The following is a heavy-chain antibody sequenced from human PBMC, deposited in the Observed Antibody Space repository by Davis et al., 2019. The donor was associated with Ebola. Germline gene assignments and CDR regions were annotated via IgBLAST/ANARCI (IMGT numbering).Heavy chain of an antibody. V-gene: IGHV3-23*01. D-gene: IGHD2-2*01. CDR2: ISGNGGST. CDR3: AKTLGYCSSTSCYAFDI. J-gene: IGHJ3*02. CDR1: GFTFSSYA. Sequence: GESLKISCAASGFTFSSYAMSWVRQAPGKGLEWVSAISGNGGSTYYADSVKGRFTISRDNSKNTLYLQMNSLRAEDTAVYYCAKTLGYCSSTSCYAFDIWGQGTMVTVSS.